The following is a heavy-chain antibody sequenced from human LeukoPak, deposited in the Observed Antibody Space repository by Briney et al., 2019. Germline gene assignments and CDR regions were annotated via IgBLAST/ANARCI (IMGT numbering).Heavy chain of an antibody. V-gene: IGHV4-34*01. Sequence: SETLSLTCAVYGGSFSGYYWSWIRQPPGKGLEWIGEINHSGSTNYNPSLKSRVTISVDTSKNQFSLKLSSVAAADTAVYYCARLGWRYDSSGYFGYPTWPTKGGSFDYWGQGTLVTVSS. CDR2: INHSGST. J-gene: IGHJ4*02. CDR3: ARLGWRYDSSGYFGYPTWPTKGGSFDY. D-gene: IGHD3-22*01. CDR1: GGSFSGYY.